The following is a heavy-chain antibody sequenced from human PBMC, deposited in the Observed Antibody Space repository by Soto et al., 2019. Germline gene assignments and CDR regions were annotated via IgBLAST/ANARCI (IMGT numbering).Heavy chain of an antibody. CDR2: IYPGDSDT. CDR1: GYSFTDYW. J-gene: IGHJ4*02. V-gene: IGHV5-51*01. D-gene: IGHD6-6*01. Sequence: EVQLVQSGAEVTKPGESLKISCKASGYSFTDYWIGWVRQLPGKGLEWMGIIYPGDSDTKYSPSFQGQVTMSAHKSISTAYLQWNSLKASDTAMYYCARDGLSSSSSFDSWGQGTLVTVSS. CDR3: ARDGLSSSSSFDS.